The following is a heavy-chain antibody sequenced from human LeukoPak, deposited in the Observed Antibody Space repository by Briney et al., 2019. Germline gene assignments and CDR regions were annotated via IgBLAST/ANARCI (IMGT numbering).Heavy chain of an antibody. V-gene: IGHV3-30*02. CDR1: GFTFNRRG. CDR2: IRYDGGET. CDR3: AKAGDYYDSSGYPY. J-gene: IGHJ4*02. D-gene: IGHD3-22*01. Sequence: GGSLRLSCAASGFTFNRRGMHWVRQAPGKGLEWVAFIRYDGGETFYADFVKGRFTISRDNSKNTLYLQMNSLRAEDTAVYYCAKAGDYYDSSGYPYWGQGTLVTVSS.